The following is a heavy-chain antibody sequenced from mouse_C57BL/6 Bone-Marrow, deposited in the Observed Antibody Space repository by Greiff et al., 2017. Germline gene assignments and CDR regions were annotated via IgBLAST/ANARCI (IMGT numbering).Heavy chain of an antibody. CDR2: IHPNSGST. CDR1: GYTFTSYW. J-gene: IGHJ2*01. V-gene: IGHV1-64*01. CDR3: SSPGGYDYAYYFDY. Sequence: VQLQQPGAELVKPGASVKLSCKASGYTFTSYWMHWVKQRPGQGLEWIGMIHPNSGSTNYNEKFKSKATLTVDKSSSTAYMKLSSLTSEDSAVYYCSSPGGYDYAYYFDYWGQGTTLTVSS. D-gene: IGHD2-4*01.